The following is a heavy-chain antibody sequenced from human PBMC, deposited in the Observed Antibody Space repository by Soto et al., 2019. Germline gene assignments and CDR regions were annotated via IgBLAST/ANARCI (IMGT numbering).Heavy chain of an antibody. CDR1: GGSVSSGSYY. D-gene: IGHD3-3*01. V-gene: IGHV4-61*01. Sequence: PSETLSLTCTVSGGSVSSGSYYWSWIRQPPGKGLEWIGYIYYSGSTNYNPSLKSRVTISVDTSKNQFSLKLSSVTAADTAVYYCARERITIFQAYYYYYGMDVWGQGTTVTVSS. CDR3: ARERITIFQAYYYYYGMDV. CDR2: IYYSGST. J-gene: IGHJ6*02.